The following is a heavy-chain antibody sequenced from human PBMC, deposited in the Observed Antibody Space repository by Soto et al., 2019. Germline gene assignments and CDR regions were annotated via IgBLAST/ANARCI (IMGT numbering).Heavy chain of an antibody. CDR1: GFTFSNYA. J-gene: IGHJ4*02. Sequence: EVQLLESGGGLVQPGGSLRLSCAVSGFTFSNYAMSWVRQAPGEVLEWLSTISGSSGATFYADSVMGRFTISRDNSKNTLYLQMNRLRADDTAVYYCAKGGSAYCSGGSCYHPFDYWGQGTLVTVSS. V-gene: IGHV3-23*01. D-gene: IGHD2-15*01. CDR3: AKGGSAYCSGGSCYHPFDY. CDR2: ISGSSGAT.